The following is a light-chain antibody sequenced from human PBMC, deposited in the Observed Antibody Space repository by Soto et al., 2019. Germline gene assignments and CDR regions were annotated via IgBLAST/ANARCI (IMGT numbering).Light chain of an antibody. CDR2: KAS. Sequence: DIQMTQSPSTLSASVGDRVTITCRASQSISSWLAWYPQKPGKAPKLLIYKASSLESGVPSRFSGSGSGTEVTGIISSLRPDDVALYYCQHYYSYPPSTFGQGTNLEIK. CDR3: QHYYSYPPST. J-gene: IGKJ2*01. CDR1: QSISSW. V-gene: IGKV1-5*03.